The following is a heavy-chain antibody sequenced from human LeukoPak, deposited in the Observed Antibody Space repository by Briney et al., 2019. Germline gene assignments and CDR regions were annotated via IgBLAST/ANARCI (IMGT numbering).Heavy chain of an antibody. V-gene: IGHV3-11*04. CDR3: ARDHSISSGWSDDAFDI. CDR2: ISSSGTTI. J-gene: IGHJ3*02. D-gene: IGHD6-19*01. CDR1: GFTFSDYH. Sequence: PGGSLRLSCAASGFTFSDYHMSWIRQAPGKGLEWVAYISSSGTTIYYADSVKGRFTISRDNAKNSLYLQMNSLRAEDTAVYYCARDHSISSGWSDDAFDIWGQGTMVTVSS.